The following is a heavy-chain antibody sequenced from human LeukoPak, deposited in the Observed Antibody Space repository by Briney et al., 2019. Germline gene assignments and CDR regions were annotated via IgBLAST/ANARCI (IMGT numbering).Heavy chain of an antibody. CDR1: GYTYSDFN. V-gene: IGHV3-21*01. CDR3: VRLRRNSDRSGYYYYYDY. J-gene: IGHJ4*02. D-gene: IGHD3-22*01. Sequence: GGSLTLSCAASGYTYSDFNVNWVPHAPGEGPEGVMYTSVRSNYRYCADSVRGRFTISRDDARDSLFLQMNSLRAEDTAVYFCVRLRRNSDRSGYYYYYDYWGQGTLVTVSS. CDR2: TSVRSNYR.